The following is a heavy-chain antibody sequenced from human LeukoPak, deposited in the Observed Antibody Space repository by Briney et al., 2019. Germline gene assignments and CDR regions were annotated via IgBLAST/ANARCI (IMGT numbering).Heavy chain of an antibody. Sequence: PGGSLRLSCAASGFTFSSYAMNWVRQAPGKGLEWVSAISGGGGTTYYADSVKGRFTISRDNSKNTLYLQMNSLRTEDTAVYYCAKAEGYDILTGLDYWGQGTLVTVSS. CDR3: AKAEGYDILTGLDY. CDR1: GFTFSSYA. D-gene: IGHD3-9*01. CDR2: ISGGGGTT. V-gene: IGHV3-23*01. J-gene: IGHJ4*02.